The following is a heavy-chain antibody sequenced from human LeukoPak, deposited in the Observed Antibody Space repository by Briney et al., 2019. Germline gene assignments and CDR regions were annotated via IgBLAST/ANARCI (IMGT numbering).Heavy chain of an antibody. Sequence: TSETLSLTCTVSGASMRRYYWSWIRQPPGKGLEWIGYIYYSGSTNYNPSLKSRVTMSVDTSKNQFSLKLSSVTAADTAVYYCARDGGYYSLPDYWGQGTLVTVSS. V-gene: IGHV4-59*01. CDR2: IYYSGST. CDR3: ARDGGYYSLPDY. D-gene: IGHD3-22*01. CDR1: GASMRRYY. J-gene: IGHJ4*02.